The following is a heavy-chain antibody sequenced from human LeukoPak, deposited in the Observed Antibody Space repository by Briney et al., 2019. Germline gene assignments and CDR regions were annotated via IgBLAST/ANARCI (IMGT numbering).Heavy chain of an antibody. J-gene: IGHJ5*02. D-gene: IGHD3-10*01. CDR3: ARHFLRGSGSFNWFDP. CDR1: GYSFTSYW. V-gene: IGHV5-10-1*01. CDR2: IDPSDSYT. Sequence: GESLRISCKGSGYSFTSYWISWVRKMPGKGLEWMGRIDPSDSYTNYSPSFQGHVTISADKSISTAYLQWSSLKASDTAMYYCARHFLRGSGSFNWFDPWGQATLVTVSS.